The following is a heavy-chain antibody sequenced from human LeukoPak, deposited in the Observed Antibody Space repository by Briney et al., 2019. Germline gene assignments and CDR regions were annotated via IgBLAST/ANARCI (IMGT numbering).Heavy chain of an antibody. V-gene: IGHV4-34*01. Sequence: SETLSLTCAVYGGSFSGYYWSWIRQPLGKGLEWIGEINHSGSTNYNPSLKSRVTISVDTSKNQFSLKLSSVTAADTAVYYCARRSIWGRGVFDYWGQGTLVTVSS. CDR2: INHSGST. J-gene: IGHJ4*02. CDR3: ARRSIWGRGVFDY. D-gene: IGHD2-8*02. CDR1: GGSFSGYY.